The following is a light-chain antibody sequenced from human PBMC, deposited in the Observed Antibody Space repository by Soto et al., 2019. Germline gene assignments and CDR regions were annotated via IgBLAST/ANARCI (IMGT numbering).Light chain of an antibody. CDR1: QSISSW. V-gene: IGKV1-5*01. J-gene: IGKJ1*01. CDR3: QQYYSFPRT. CDR2: AAS. Sequence: DIQMTQSPSTLSASVGGRFTITFRASQSISSWLAWYQQKPGKAPELLIYAASTLQSGVPSRFSGSGSGTDFTLTISCLQSEDFATYYCQQYYSFPRTFGQGTKVDIK.